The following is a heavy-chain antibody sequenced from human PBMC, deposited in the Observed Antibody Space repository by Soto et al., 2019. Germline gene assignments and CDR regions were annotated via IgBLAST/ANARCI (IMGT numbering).Heavy chain of an antibody. CDR2: IRSKANSYAT. D-gene: IGHD2-15*01. J-gene: IGHJ6*02. CDR1: GFTCSGSA. Sequence: WVFMRLSCAASGFTCSGSAMHWVRQASGKGLEWVGRIRSKANSYATAYAASVKGRFTISRDDSKNTAYLQMNSLKTEDTAVYYCTSEYCSGGSCYVFSMDVWGQGTTVTVSS. V-gene: IGHV3-73*01. CDR3: TSEYCSGGSCYVFSMDV.